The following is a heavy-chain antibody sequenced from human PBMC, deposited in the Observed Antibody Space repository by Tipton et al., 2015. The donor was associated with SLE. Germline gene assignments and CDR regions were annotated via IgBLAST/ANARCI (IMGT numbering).Heavy chain of an antibody. CDR1: GFTFSNYD. J-gene: IGHJ4*02. V-gene: IGHV3-33*01. Sequence: RSLRLSCAASGFTFSNYDMHWVRQAPGKGLEWVAFIRYDGSNKYYADSVKGRFTISRDNAKNSLYLQMNSLRAEDTALYYCARGDWNLLAAVYFDYWGQGTLVTVSS. CDR3: ARGDWNLLAAVYFDY. CDR2: IRYDGSNK. D-gene: IGHD1-1*01.